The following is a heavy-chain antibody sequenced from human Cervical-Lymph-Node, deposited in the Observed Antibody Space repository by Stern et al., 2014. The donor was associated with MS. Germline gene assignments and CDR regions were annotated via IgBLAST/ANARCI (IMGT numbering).Heavy chain of an antibody. CDR1: GG. CDR3: GGGGGENWFHP. Sequence: QLVQSGAEVKRPGSSVKVSCKSSGGLSWVRQAPGQGLEYRGGILPQEEMDEYEKKCQGRVKITAETSTDKVYREMRDLTSDDTAVYYGGGGGGENWFHPWGQGTPVNVSS. CDR2: ILPQEEMD. J-gene: IGHJ5*02. V-gene: IGHV1-69*17. D-gene: IGHD3-16*01.